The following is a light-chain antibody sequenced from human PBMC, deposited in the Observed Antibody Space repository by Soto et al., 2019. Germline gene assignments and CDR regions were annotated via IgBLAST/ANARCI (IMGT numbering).Light chain of an antibody. CDR1: QSVSSSH. J-gene: IGKJ5*01. Sequence: EIVLTQSPGTLSLSPGERATLCCRASQSVSSSHLDWYQHKPGQAPRLLIYAASSRATGSPERFSGGGSGTDFTLTISRLEPEDFEVYYCQQYGYSPITFGQGTRLENK. CDR3: QQYGYSPIT. CDR2: AAS. V-gene: IGKV3-20*01.